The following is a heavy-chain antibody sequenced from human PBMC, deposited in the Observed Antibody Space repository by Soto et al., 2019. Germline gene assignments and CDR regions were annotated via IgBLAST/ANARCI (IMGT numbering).Heavy chain of an antibody. J-gene: IGHJ3*02. CDR3: ARDEGYLYFNYSGFDAFDI. CDR1: GGTFSSYA. Sequence: ASVKVSCKASGGTFSSYAISWVRQAPGQGLEWMGGIIPIFGTANYGQKFQGRVTITADKSTSTSYMELSSLRSEDTAVYYCARDEGYLYFNYSGFDAFDIWGQGTMVTVSS. D-gene: IGHD4-4*01. CDR2: IIPIFGTA. V-gene: IGHV1-69*06.